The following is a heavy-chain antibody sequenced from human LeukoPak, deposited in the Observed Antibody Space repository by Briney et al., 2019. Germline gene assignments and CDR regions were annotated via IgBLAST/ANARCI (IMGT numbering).Heavy chain of an antibody. CDR1: GFTFSDYN. V-gene: IGHV3-11*01. CDR2: ISRSGSTK. D-gene: IGHD1-26*01. Sequence: GGSLRLSCAASGFTFSDYNMRWIRQAPGKGLEWVSSISRSGSTKYYADSVKGRFTISRDNAKNSLFLQMNSLRAEDTAVYYCASPPAFVGVGATTSPPRYWGQGTLVTVSS. CDR3: ASPPAFVGVGATTSPPRY. J-gene: IGHJ4*02.